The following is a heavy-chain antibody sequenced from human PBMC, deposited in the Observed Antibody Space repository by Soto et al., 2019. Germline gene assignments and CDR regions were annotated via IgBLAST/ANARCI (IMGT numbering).Heavy chain of an antibody. V-gene: IGHV5-51*01. CDR3: ARHSIAVAGKSYVDY. CDR1: GYSLTSYW. J-gene: IGHJ4*02. CDR2: IYPGDSDT. Sequence: PGESLKISCKGSGYSLTSYWIGWVRQMPGKGLEWMGIIYPGDSDTRYSPSFQGQVTISADKSISTAYLQWSSLKASDTAMYYCARHSIAVAGKSYVDYWGQGTLVTVSS. D-gene: IGHD6-19*01.